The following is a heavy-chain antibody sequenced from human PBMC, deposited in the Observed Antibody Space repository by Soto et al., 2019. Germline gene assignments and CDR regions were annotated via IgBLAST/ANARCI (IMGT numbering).Heavy chain of an antibody. CDR1: GGSIISYY. Sequence: PSETLSLTCTVSGGSIISYYWSWIRQPPGKGLEWIGYIYYSGSTNYNPSLKSRVTISVDTSKNQFSLKLSSVTAADTAVYYCARVREPLTGGPWFDPWGQGTLLTVSS. D-gene: IGHD1-26*01. CDR3: ARVREPLTGGPWFDP. CDR2: IYYSGST. J-gene: IGHJ5*02. V-gene: IGHV4-59*12.